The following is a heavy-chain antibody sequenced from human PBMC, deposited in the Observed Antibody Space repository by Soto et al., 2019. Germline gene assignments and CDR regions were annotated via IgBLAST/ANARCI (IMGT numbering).Heavy chain of an antibody. CDR1: GGSFSGYY. Sequence: SETLSLTCAVYGGSFSGYYLSWLRQPPGKGLEWIGEINHSGSTNYNPSLKSRVTISVDTSKNQFSLKLSSVTAADTAVYYCARVNYYGSGRHYGMDVWGQGTTVTVSS. V-gene: IGHV4-34*01. CDR2: INHSGST. J-gene: IGHJ6*02. D-gene: IGHD3-10*01. CDR3: ARVNYYGSGRHYGMDV.